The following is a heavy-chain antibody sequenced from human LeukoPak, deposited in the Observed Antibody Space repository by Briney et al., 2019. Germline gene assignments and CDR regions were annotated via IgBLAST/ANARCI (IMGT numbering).Heavy chain of an antibody. D-gene: IGHD2-15*01. CDR2: TSSSDAGV. CDR1: GFPLSSYA. V-gene: IGHV3-23*01. J-gene: IGHJ4*02. CDR3: ARAPVTSCRGAFCYPFDY. Sequence: GGSLRLSCAASGFPLSSYAMSWVRQGPGKGLEWVAATSSSDAGVYHAGSVRGRFIISRDNSKNTLYLQMNSLRVEDAAVYYCARAPVTSCRGAFCYPFDYWGQGTLVTVSS.